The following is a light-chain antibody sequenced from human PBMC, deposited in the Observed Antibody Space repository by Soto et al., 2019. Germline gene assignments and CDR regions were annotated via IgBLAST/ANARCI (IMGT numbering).Light chain of an antibody. J-gene: IGKJ2*01. CDR2: GAS. Sequence: DIPMTQSPSTLSASVGDRVTITCRTSQSISTYLVWSQQKAGKAPKLLIYGASTLESGVTSRFSGSGSGTEFPLTISSLQPDDFATYYCQQYKSYFPYTFGQGTKLEIK. CDR3: QQYKSYFPYT. V-gene: IGKV1-5*01. CDR1: QSISTY.